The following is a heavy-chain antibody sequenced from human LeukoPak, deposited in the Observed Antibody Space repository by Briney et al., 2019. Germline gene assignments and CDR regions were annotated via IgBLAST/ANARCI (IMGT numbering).Heavy chain of an antibody. CDR3: ARDRDDYVWGRNYYFDY. CDR2: INWNGGST. Sequence: GGSLRLSCAASGFTFDDYGMSWVRQAPGKGLEWVSGINWNGGSTGYADSVEGRFTISRDNAKNSLYLQMNSLRAEDTALYYCARDRDDYVWGRNYYFDYWGQGTLVTVSS. CDR1: GFTFDDYG. D-gene: IGHD3-16*01. V-gene: IGHV3-20*04. J-gene: IGHJ4*02.